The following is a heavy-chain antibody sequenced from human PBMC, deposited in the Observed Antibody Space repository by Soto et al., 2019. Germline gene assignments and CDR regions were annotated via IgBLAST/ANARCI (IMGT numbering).Heavy chain of an antibody. V-gene: IGHV3-53*02. CDR2: IYSGGRT. J-gene: IGHJ4*02. CDR3: ARSQITAGLIGLFDY. D-gene: IGHD6-25*01. Sequence: VQLVETGGGLIQPGGSLRLSCAASGFTVSGTYMSWVRQAPGKGLEWVSVIYSGGRTYYADSVKGRFTISRDNSKNTLDLQMDSLRAEDTAVYYCARSQITAGLIGLFDYWGQGTLVTVSS. CDR1: GFTVSGTY.